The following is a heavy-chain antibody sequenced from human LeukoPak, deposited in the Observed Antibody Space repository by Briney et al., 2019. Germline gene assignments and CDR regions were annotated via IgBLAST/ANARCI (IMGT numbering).Heavy chain of an antibody. D-gene: IGHD4-17*01. CDR3: AKANGDYILYYYYYMDV. CDR1: GFTFSSYG. CDR2: IRYDGSNK. Sequence: SGGSLRLSCAASGFTFSSYGMHWVRQAPGKGLEWVAFIRYDGSNKYYADSVKGRFTISRDNSKNTLYLQMNSLRAEDTAVYYCAKANGDYILYYYYYMDVWGKGTTVTISS. J-gene: IGHJ6*03. V-gene: IGHV3-30*02.